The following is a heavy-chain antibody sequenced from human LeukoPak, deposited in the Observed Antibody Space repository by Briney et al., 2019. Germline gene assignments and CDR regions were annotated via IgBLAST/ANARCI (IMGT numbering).Heavy chain of an antibody. CDR2: ISSSSSYI. CDR3: ARDGLVWFGELYYFDY. V-gene: IGHV3-21*01. CDR1: GFTFSSYS. Sequence: GSLRLSCAASGFTFSSYSVNWVRQAPGKGLEWVSSISSSSSYIYYADSVKGRFTISRDNAKNSLYLQMNSLRAEDTAVYYCARDGLVWFGELYYFDYWGQGTLVTVSS. D-gene: IGHD3-10*01. J-gene: IGHJ4*02.